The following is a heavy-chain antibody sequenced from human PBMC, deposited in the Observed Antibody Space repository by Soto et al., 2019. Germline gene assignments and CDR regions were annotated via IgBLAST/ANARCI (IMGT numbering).Heavy chain of an antibody. J-gene: IGHJ4*02. CDR3: ARLLRGSYIYFNY. CDR2: IYDRLSP. V-gene: IGHV4-39*01. CDR1: GGSISSSSYY. Sequence: QLQLQESGPGLVKPSETLSLTCTVSGGSISSSSYYWGWIRQPPGKGLEWIGSIYDRLSPYYNPSLKSRFPVSVDTSRNQFSLNLSSVTAAETAVYYCARLLRGSYIYFNYWGQGTLVTVSS. D-gene: IGHD1-26*01.